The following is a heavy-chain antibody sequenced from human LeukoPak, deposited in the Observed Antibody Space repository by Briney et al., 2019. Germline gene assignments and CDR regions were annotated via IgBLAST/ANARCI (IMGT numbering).Heavy chain of an antibody. CDR2: IGIDSGNT. CDR3: ARDHNFAFDN. D-gene: IGHD5-24*01. CDR1: GFILGDYS. J-gene: IGHJ4*02. Sequence: GGSLRLSCAASGFILGDYSMTWVRQPPGKGLEWFSYIGIDSGNTKYADSVKGRFTISADSAKNSLFLHMNSLRVEDTAVYYCARDHNFAFDNWGQGTLVTVSS. V-gene: IGHV3-11*06.